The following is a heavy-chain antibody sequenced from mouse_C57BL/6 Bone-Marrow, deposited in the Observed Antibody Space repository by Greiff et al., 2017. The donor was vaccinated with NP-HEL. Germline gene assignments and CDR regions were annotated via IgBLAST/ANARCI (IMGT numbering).Heavy chain of an antibody. CDR2: IWSGGST. Sequence: VQLQESGPGLVQPSQSLSITCTVSGFSLTSYGVHWVRQSPGKGLEWLGLIWSGGSTDYNAAFISRRSISKDNSKSQVFFKMNSLQADDTAIDYCASGSSFAYWGQGTLVTVSA. D-gene: IGHD1-1*01. V-gene: IGHV2-2*01. CDR1: GFSLTSYG. CDR3: ASGSSFAY. J-gene: IGHJ3*01.